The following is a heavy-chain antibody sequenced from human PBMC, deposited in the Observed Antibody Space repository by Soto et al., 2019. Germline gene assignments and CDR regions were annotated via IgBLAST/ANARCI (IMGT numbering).Heavy chain of an antibody. D-gene: IGHD6-13*01. V-gene: IGHV3-30-3*01. J-gene: IGHJ4*02. CDR3: ARDHHPRALSSSSGIRNY. Sequence: QVQLVESGGGVVQPGRSLRLSCAASGFTFSSYAMHWVRQAPGKGLEWVAVISYDGSNKYYADSVKGRFTISRDNSKNALYLQMNSLRAEDTAVYYCARDHHPRALSSSSGIRNYWGQGNLVTVSS. CDR2: ISYDGSNK. CDR1: GFTFSSYA.